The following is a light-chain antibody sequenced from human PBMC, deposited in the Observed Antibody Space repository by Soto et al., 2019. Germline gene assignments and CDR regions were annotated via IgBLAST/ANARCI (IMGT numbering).Light chain of an antibody. Sequence: DIQMTQSPSSLSASVGDRVIITCRASQGIRDALGWYQQKPGKVPKRLIYSASSLQNGVPSRFSGSGSETVFTLTISSLQPDDFATYFCLQHSDYPFTFGQGTRLEI. V-gene: IGKV1-17*01. CDR1: QGIRDA. CDR3: LQHSDYPFT. CDR2: SAS. J-gene: IGKJ2*01.